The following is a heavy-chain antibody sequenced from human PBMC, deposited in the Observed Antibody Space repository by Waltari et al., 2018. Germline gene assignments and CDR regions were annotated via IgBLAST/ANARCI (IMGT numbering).Heavy chain of an antibody. CDR2: IMPNGSKQ. Sequence: EVQLVESGGGLVQPGGSLRLSCVGSGFTFNNYWMTWVRQAPGKGRGWVANIMPNGSKQFYVDSLKGRFTIARDNVKNSLYLQMSSLGAEDTAVYYCARDSGNFYVDHWGQGILVTVSS. J-gene: IGHJ4*02. V-gene: IGHV3-7*01. CDR3: ARDSGNFYVDH. CDR1: GFTFNNYW. D-gene: IGHD1-26*01.